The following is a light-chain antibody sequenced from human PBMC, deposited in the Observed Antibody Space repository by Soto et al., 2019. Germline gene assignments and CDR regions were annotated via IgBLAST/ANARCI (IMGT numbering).Light chain of an antibody. J-gene: IGLJ1*01. CDR2: EVS. Sequence: QSALTQPASVSGSPGQSITISCTGTSSDVGGYNYVSWYQQHPGKAPKLMIYEVSNRPSGVSNRFSGSKSGNTASLTISGLQAEDEADYYCSSYAGSYIIVFGTGTKLTVL. CDR3: SSYAGSYIIV. V-gene: IGLV2-14*01. CDR1: SSDVGGYNY.